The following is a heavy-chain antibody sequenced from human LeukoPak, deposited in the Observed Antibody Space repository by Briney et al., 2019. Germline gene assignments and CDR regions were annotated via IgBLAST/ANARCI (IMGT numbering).Heavy chain of an antibody. D-gene: IGHD4/OR15-4a*01. CDR1: GFSFSNYA. V-gene: IGHV3-23*01. Sequence: PGGTLRLSGAASGFSFSNYAMSWVRQAPGKGLEWVSAVSGSGGSTYYTDSVKGRFTISRDNSKNTLYLQMNSLRAEDTAVYYCAKPAKTDYVDYWGQGTLVTVSS. CDR2: VSGSGGST. J-gene: IGHJ4*02. CDR3: AKPAKTDYVDY.